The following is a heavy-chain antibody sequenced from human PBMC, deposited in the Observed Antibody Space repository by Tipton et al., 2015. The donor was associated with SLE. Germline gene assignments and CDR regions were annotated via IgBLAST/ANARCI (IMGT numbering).Heavy chain of an antibody. J-gene: IGHJ4*02. Sequence: SLRLSCAASGFTFSSYWMSWVRQAPGKGLEWVANIKQDGSEKYYVDSVEGRFTISRDNAKNSLYLQMNSLRAEDTAVYYCAREDSGYDSNFDYWGQGTLVTVSS. V-gene: IGHV3-7*01. D-gene: IGHD5-12*01. CDR1: GFTFSSYW. CDR2: IKQDGSEK. CDR3: AREDSGYDSNFDY.